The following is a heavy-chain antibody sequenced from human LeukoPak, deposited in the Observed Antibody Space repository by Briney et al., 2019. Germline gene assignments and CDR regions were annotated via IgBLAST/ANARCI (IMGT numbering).Heavy chain of an antibody. CDR1: GGSISSYY. J-gene: IGHJ5*02. D-gene: IGHD3/OR15-3a*01. CDR2: IYYSGST. Sequence: SETLSLTCTVSGGSISSYYWSWIRQPPGKGLEWIGYIYYSGSTNYNPSLKSRVTISVDTSKNQFSLKLSSVTAADTAVYYCAREEGLDWFDPWGQGTLVTVSS. V-gene: IGHV4-59*12. CDR3: AREEGLDWFDP.